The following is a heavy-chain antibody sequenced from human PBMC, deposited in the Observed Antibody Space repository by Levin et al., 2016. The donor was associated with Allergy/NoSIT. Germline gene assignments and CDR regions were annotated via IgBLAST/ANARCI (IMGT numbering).Heavy chain of an antibody. CDR3: ARDKPFSLGEVYYYYGMDV. Sequence: WVRQAPGQGLEWMGWINPNSGGTNYAQKFQGRVTMTRDTSISTAYMELSRLRSDDTAVYYCARDKPFSLGEVYYYYGMDVWGQGTTVTVSS. CDR2: INPNSGGT. J-gene: IGHJ6*02. V-gene: IGHV1-2*02. D-gene: IGHD3-16*01.